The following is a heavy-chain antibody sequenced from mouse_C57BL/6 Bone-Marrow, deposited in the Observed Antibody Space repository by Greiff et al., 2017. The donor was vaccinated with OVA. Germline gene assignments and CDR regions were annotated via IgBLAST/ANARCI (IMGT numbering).Heavy chain of an antibody. V-gene: IGHV3-8*01. CDR1: GYSITSDY. CDR3: ARGLWLRRRGYAMDY. J-gene: IGHJ4*01. D-gene: IGHD2-2*01. CDR2: ISYSGST. Sequence: VQLKESGPGLAKPSQTLSLTCSVTGYSITSDYWNWIRKFPGNKLEYMGYISYSGSTYYNPSLKSRISITRDTSKNQYYLQLNSVTTEDTATCYCARGLWLRRRGYAMDYWGQGTSVTVSS.